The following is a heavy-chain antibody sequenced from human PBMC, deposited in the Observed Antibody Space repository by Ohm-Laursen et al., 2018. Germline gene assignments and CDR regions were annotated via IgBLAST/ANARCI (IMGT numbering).Heavy chain of an antibody. CDR1: GGSFSGYY. J-gene: IGHJ4*02. Sequence: TLSLTCAVYGGSFSGYYWSWIRQPPGKGLEWIGEINHSGSTNYNPSLKSRVTISVDTSKNQFSLKLSSVTAADTAVYYCARKKWGANPFDYWGQGTLVTVSS. D-gene: IGHD1-26*01. CDR3: ARKKWGANPFDY. V-gene: IGHV4-34*01. CDR2: INHSGST.